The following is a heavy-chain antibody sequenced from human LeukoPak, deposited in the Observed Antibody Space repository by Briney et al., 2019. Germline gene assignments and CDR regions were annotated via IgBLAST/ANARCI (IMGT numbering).Heavy chain of an antibody. CDR1: GFTFNNYA. V-gene: IGHV3-9*01. Sequence: GGSLRLSCEASGFTFNNYAMHRVRQAPGKGLEGVAGISWDRGTTGYGDSVKGRFTISGDNAKNTLYLQMNSLRAEDTAVYYCARVVFYYGSGSPPCFDYWGQGTLVTVSS. D-gene: IGHD3-10*01. CDR3: ARVVFYYGSGSPPCFDY. CDR2: ISWDRGTT. J-gene: IGHJ4*02.